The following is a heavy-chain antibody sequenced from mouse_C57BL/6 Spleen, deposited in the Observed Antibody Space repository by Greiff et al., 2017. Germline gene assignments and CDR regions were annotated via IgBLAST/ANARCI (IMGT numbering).Heavy chain of an antibody. J-gene: IGHJ1*03. CDR2: ISYDGSN. CDR3: ARYPPYYGSSHWYFDV. D-gene: IGHD1-1*01. CDR1: GYSITSGYY. V-gene: IGHV3-6*01. Sequence: EVKLQESGPGLVKPSQSLSLTCSVTGYSITSGYYWNWIRQFPGNKLEWMGYISYDGSNNYNPSLKNRISITRDTSKNQFFLKINSMTTEDTTTDYCARYPPYYGSSHWYFDVWGTGTTVTVSS.